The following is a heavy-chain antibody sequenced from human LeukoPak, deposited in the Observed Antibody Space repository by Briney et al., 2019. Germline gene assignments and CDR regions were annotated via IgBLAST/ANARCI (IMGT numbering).Heavy chain of an antibody. CDR2: ISAYNGNT. Sequence: ASVKVSCKASGYTFTSYGISWVRQAPGQGLEWMGWISAYNGNTNYAQKLQGRVTMTTDTSTSTAYMELRSLRSDDTAVYYCARGSALYYYGSGSYRYFDYWGQGTLVAVSS. V-gene: IGHV1-18*01. CDR1: GYTFTSYG. J-gene: IGHJ4*02. D-gene: IGHD3-10*01. CDR3: ARGSALYYYGSGSYRYFDY.